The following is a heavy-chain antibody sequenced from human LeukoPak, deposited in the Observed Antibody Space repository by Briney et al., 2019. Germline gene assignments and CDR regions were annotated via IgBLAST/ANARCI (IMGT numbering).Heavy chain of an antibody. V-gene: IGHV3-7*03. CDR1: GFTFSSYW. CDR2: IKQDGSEK. D-gene: IGHD6-19*01. CDR3: AKDIEAVAGLDAFDI. J-gene: IGHJ3*02. Sequence: GGSLRLSCAASGFTFSSYWMSWVRQAPGKGLEWVANIKQDGSEKYYVDSVKGRFTISRDNAKNSLYLQMNSLRAEDTALYYCAKDIEAVAGLDAFDIWGQGTMVTVSS.